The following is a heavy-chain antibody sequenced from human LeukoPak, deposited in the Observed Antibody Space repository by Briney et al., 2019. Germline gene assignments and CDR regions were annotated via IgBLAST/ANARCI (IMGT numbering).Heavy chain of an antibody. CDR3: ARGAAAGHDY. J-gene: IGHJ4*02. Sequence: ASVKVSCQASGYTLTSYDIIWVRQDTGHGLEWMGGMNPNSGNTGYAQKFQVRVTMTRNTSISTAYMELNSLRSEDTAVYYCARGAAAGHDYWGQGTLVTVSS. D-gene: IGHD6-13*01. CDR1: GYTLTSYD. CDR2: MNPNSGNT. V-gene: IGHV1-8*01.